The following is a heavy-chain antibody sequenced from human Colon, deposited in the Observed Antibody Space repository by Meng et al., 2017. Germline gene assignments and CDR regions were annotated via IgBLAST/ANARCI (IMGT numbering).Heavy chain of an antibody. V-gene: IGHV3-66*02. D-gene: IGHD6-19*01. J-gene: IGHJ4*02. CDR1: GFTVSGNY. CDR2: IYSGGST. CDR3: ARDLSSAWYSGLDY. Sequence: GESLKISCSASGFTVSGNYMNWVRQAPGKGLEWVSVIYSGGSTYYADSVKGRFTISRDNSKNTLYLQFNSLRADDTAVYYCARDLSSAWYSGLDYWGQGTLVTVSS.